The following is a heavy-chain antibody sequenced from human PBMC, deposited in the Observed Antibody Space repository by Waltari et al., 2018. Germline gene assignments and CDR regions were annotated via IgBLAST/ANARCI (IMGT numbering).Heavy chain of an antibody. Sequence: EVQLVGSGGGLVQPGGSLGLSCAASGFIFSTSGMYWVRRAPGKGLEWISYSSGSDSPIYYADSVKGRFTISRDNAKNSLYLQMNSLKDEDTAVYYCARDKGGIGYYFDSWGQGTLVTVSS. D-gene: IGHD1-26*01. CDR1: GFIFSTSG. V-gene: IGHV3-48*02. CDR2: SSGSDSPI. J-gene: IGHJ4*02. CDR3: ARDKGGIGYYFDS.